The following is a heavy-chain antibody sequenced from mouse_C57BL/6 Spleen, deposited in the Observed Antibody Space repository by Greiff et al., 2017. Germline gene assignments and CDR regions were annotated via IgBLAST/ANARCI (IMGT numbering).Heavy chain of an antibody. V-gene: IGHV14-1*01. J-gene: IGHJ3*01. CDR2: LDPEDGDT. CDR3: TTPLYYVSSVAY. D-gene: IGHD1-1*01. Sequence: VQLQQSGAELVRPGASVKLSCTASGFNIKDYYMHWVKQRPEQGLEWIGRLDPEDGDTEYDAKFQGKATMNEDTSSNTASLQLSRLTSEYTAFNYCTTPLYYVSSVAYWGQGTLVTVSA. CDR1: GFNIKDYY.